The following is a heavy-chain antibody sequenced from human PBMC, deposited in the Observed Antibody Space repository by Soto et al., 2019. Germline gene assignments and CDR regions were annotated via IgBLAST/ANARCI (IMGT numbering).Heavy chain of an antibody. D-gene: IGHD6-19*01. Sequence: VHLLEFGGGLVQPGGSLRLSCAASGFTFSNYAMNWVHQAPGKGLEWVSGITGSSGRTFYADSVKGRFTISRDNSKTTVFLQMNNVRADDTAVYYCAKEYTSISRGSFDYWGQGALVTVSS. J-gene: IGHJ4*02. CDR1: GFTFSNYA. CDR3: AKEYTSISRGSFDY. V-gene: IGHV3-23*01. CDR2: ITGSSGRT.